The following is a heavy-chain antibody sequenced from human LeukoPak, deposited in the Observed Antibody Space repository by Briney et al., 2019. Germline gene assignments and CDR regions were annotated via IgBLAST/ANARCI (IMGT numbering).Heavy chain of an antibody. D-gene: IGHD2-15*01. Sequence: PSETLSLTCTVSGGSISSYYWSWIRQPPGKGLEWIGYIYYSGSTNYNPSLKSRVTISVDTSKNQFSLKLSSVTAADTAVYYCASPYCSGGSCHDAFDIWGQGTMVTVSS. V-gene: IGHV4-59*08. CDR3: ASPYCSGGSCHDAFDI. CDR2: IYYSGST. J-gene: IGHJ3*02. CDR1: GGSISSYY.